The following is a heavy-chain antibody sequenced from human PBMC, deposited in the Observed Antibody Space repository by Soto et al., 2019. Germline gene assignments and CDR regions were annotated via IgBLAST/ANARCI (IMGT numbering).Heavy chain of an antibody. D-gene: IGHD6-13*01. CDR3: ARRTAAAKDWFDP. V-gene: IGHV4-39*01. Sequence: SETLSLTCTVSGGSISSSSYYWGWIRQPPGKGLEWIGSIYYSGSTYYNPSLKSRVTISVDTSKNQFSLKLSSVTAADTAVYYCARRTAAAKDWFDPWGQGTLVTVSS. J-gene: IGHJ5*02. CDR2: IYYSGST. CDR1: GGSISSSSYY.